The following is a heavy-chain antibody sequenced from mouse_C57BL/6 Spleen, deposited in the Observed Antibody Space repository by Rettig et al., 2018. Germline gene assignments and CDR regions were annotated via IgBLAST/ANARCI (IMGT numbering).Heavy chain of an antibody. CDR3: AGMYDGYYFDY. J-gene: IGHJ2*01. V-gene: IGHV1-7*01. CDR1: GYTFISYW. D-gene: IGHD2-3*01. Sequence: AKPGASVKLSCKASGYTFISYWMHWVKQRPGQGLEWIGYINPSSGYTKYNQKFKDKATLTADKSSSTAYMQLSSLTYEDSAVYYCAGMYDGYYFDYWGQGTTLTVSS. CDR2: INPSSGYT.